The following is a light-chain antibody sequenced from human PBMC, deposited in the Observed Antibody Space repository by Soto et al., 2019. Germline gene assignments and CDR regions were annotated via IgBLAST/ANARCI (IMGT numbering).Light chain of an antibody. V-gene: IGLV2-14*01. CDR2: DVS. CDR1: SSDVGGYNY. J-gene: IGLJ1*01. CDR3: SSYTSSSTRV. Sequence: QPALTQAASGSGAAGESITITRTRTSSDVGGYNYVSWYQQHPGKAPKLMIYDVSNRPSGVSNRFSGSKSGNTASLTISGLQAEDEADYYCSSYTSSSTRVFGTGTKVTVL.